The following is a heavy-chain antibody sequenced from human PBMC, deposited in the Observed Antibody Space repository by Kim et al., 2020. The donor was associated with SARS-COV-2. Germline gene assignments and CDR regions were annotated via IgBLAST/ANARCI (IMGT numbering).Heavy chain of an antibody. CDR3: ARAIWTGAGFILAWCFDY. V-gene: IGHV3-21*04. D-gene: IGHD3-3*02. J-gene: IGHJ4*02. CDR1: GFTFSSYS. CDR2: ISSSSSYI. Sequence: GGSLRLSCAASGFTFSSYSMNWVRQAPGKGLEWVSCISSSSSYIYYADSVKGRFTISRDNAKNSLYLQMNSLRAEDTAVYYCARAIWTGAGFILAWCFDYWGQGAPGTVSS.